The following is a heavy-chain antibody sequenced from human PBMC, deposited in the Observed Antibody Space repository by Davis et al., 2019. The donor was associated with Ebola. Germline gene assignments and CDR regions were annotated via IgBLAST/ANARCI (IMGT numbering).Heavy chain of an antibody. D-gene: IGHD2-8*01. CDR3: AREVQGTNEFDY. CDR2: ISYDGSNK. J-gene: IGHJ4*02. CDR1: GFTFSSYA. Sequence: AGSLRLSCAASGFTFSSYAMHWVRQAPGKGLEWVAVISYDGSNKYYADSVKGRFTISRDNAKNSLYLQMNSLRAEDTAVYYCAREVQGTNEFDYWGQGTLVTVSS. V-gene: IGHV3-30-3*01.